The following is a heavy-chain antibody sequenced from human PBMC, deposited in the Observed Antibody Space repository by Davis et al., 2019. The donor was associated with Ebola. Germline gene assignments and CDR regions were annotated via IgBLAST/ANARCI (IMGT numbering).Heavy chain of an antibody. D-gene: IGHD6-13*01. Sequence: GESLKISCAASGFTFSSYWMSWVRQAPGKGLEWVANIKQDGSEKYYVDSVKGRFTISRDNSKNTLYLQMNSLRAEDTAVYYCAKEKGSSWYWGIRYWGQGTLVTVSS. CDR2: IKQDGSEK. J-gene: IGHJ4*02. CDR3: AKEKGSSWYWGIRY. CDR1: GFTFSSYW. V-gene: IGHV3-7*03.